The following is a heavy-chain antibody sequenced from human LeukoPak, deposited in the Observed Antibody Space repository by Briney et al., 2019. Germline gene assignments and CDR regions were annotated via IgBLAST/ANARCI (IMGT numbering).Heavy chain of an antibody. CDR2: INHSGST. CDR3: ARDSTYYYDSSGYAFDI. D-gene: IGHD3-22*01. Sequence: PSETLSLTCAVYGGSLSGYYWSWIRQPPGKGLEWIGEINHSGSTNYNPSLKSRVTISVDTSKNQFSLKLSSVTAADTAVYYCARDSTYYYDSSGYAFDIWGQGTMVTVSS. J-gene: IGHJ3*02. V-gene: IGHV4-34*01. CDR1: GGSLSGYY.